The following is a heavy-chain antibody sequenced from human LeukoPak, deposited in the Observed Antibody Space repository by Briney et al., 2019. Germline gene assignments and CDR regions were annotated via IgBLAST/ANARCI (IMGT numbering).Heavy chain of an antibody. CDR3: ARVQRVTFPLNYYFDY. J-gene: IGHJ4*02. Sequence: ASVKVSCKASGYTFTSYDINWVRQATGQGLEWMGWMNPKSGNTAYAQKLQGRVTMTRDTSISTAYMELSSLRSEDTAVYYCARVQRVTFPLNYYFDYWGRGTLVTVSS. V-gene: IGHV1-8*01. CDR1: GYTFTSYD. CDR2: MNPKSGNT. D-gene: IGHD3-10*01.